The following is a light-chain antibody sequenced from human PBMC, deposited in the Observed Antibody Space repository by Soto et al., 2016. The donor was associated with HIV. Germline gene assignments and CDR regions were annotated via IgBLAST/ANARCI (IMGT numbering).Light chain of an antibody. CDR3: MQGTHWPWT. J-gene: IGKJ1*01. Sequence: DVVMTQSPLSLPATLGQPASISCRSSQSLVHSDGNTYLNWFQQRPGQSPRRLIYNVSKRDSGVPDRFSGSESGTDFTLKISRVEAEDVGVYYCMQGTHWPWTFGQGTKVEIK. V-gene: IGKV2-30*02. CDR2: NVS. CDR1: QSLVHSDGNTY.